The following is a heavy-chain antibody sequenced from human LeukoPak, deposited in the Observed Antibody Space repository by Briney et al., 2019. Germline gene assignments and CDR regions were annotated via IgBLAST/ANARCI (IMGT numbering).Heavy chain of an antibody. CDR1: GGSFSGYY. Sequence: SETLSLTCAVSGGSFSGYYWSWIRQPPGKGLEWIGAINHSGSTNYNPSLKSGVTISVDTTKNQIPQQLSHVTAADTAVYYCARCSAIQLWFYYWGQGTLVTVSS. J-gene: IGHJ4*02. CDR3: ARCSAIQLWFYY. V-gene: IGHV4-34*01. CDR2: INHSGST. D-gene: IGHD5-18*01.